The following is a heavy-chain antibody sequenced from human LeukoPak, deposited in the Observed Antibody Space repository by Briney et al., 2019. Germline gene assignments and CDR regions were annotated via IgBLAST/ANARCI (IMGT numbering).Heavy chain of an antibody. CDR2: IIPIFGTA. V-gene: IGHV1-69*13. D-gene: IGHD4-23*01. CDR1: GGTFSSYA. CDR3: ARGWLAETMVVTPYNY. Sequence: GASMKVSCKASGGTFSSYAISWVRQAPGQGLEWMGGIIPIFGTANYAQKFQGRVTITADEFTSTAYMELSSLRSEDTAVYYCARGWLAETMVVTPYNYWGQGTLVTVSS. J-gene: IGHJ4*02.